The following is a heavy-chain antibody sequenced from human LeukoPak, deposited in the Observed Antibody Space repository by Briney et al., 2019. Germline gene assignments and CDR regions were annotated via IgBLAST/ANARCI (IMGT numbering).Heavy chain of an antibody. V-gene: IGHV4-39*01. CDR1: GGSISSSSYY. J-gene: IGHJ3*02. Sequence: PSETLSLTCTVSGGSISSSSYYWGWIRQPPGKGLEWIGRIYYSGSIYYNPSLKSRVTISVDTSKNQFSLKLSSVTAADTAVYYCARPTPFDIWGQGTMVTVSS. CDR2: IYYSGSI. CDR3: ARPTPFDI.